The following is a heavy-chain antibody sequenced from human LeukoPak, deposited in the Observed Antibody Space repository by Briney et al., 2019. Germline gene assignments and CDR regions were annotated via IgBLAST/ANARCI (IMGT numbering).Heavy chain of an antibody. V-gene: IGHV3-23*01. Sequence: TGGSLRLSCAASGFTFSSYAMSWVRQAPGKGLEWVSAISGSGGSTYYAGSVKGRFTISRDNSKNTLYLQMNSLRAEDTAVYYCARDCSGGSCYSVSFAFDIWGQGTMVTVSS. D-gene: IGHD2-15*01. J-gene: IGHJ3*02. CDR2: ISGSGGST. CDR3: ARDCSGGSCYSVSFAFDI. CDR1: GFTFSSYA.